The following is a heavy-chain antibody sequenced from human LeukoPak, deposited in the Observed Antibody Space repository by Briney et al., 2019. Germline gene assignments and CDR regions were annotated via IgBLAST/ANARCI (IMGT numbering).Heavy chain of an antibody. V-gene: IGHV3-23*01. CDR2: ITGNGATT. CDR1: GFSFSNYG. D-gene: IGHD5-18*01. J-gene: IGHJ6*03. Sequence: PGGTQRLSCAASGFSFSNYGMNWVRQAPGKGLEWVSGITGNGATTYYADSVKGRFTISRDNAKNSLYLQMNSLRDEDTAVYYCASGIMGYSPHYYYYMDVWGKGTTVTISS. CDR3: ASGIMGYSPHYYYYMDV.